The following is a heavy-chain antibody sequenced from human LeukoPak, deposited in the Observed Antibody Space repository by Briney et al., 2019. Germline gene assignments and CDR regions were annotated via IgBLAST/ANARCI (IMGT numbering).Heavy chain of an antibody. Sequence: PGGSLTLSCAASGFTVSSNYMSWVRQAPGKVLEWVSVIYSGGSTYYADSVKGRFTISRDNSKNTLYLQMNSLRAEDTAVYYCARISSSWDRDYWGQGTLVTVSS. V-gene: IGHV3-53*01. J-gene: IGHJ4*02. CDR2: IYSGGST. CDR3: ARISSSWDRDY. D-gene: IGHD6-13*01. CDR1: GFTVSSNY.